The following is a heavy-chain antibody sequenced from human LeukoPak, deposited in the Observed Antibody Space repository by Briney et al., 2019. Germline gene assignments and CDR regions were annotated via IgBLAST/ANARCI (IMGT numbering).Heavy chain of an antibody. CDR2: INPNSGGT. CDR3: ARSGEWELLLPLPDY. CDR1: GYTFTGYY. J-gene: IGHJ4*02. V-gene: IGHV1-2*02. Sequence: ASVKVSCKASGYTFTGYYMHWVRQAPGQGLEWMGWINPNSGGTNYAQKFQGRVTMTRDTSISTAYMGLSRLRSDDTAVYYCARSGEWELLLPLPDYWGQGTLVTVSS. D-gene: IGHD1-26*01.